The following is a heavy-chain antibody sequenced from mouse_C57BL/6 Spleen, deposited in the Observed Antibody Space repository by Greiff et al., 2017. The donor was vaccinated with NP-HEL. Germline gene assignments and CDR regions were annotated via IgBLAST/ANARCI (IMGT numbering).Heavy chain of an antibody. CDR2: ISSGSSTI. J-gene: IGHJ4*01. CDR1: GFTFSDYG. D-gene: IGHD2-4*01. V-gene: IGHV5-17*01. Sequence: EVKLMESGGGLVKPGGSLKLSCAASGFTFSDYGMHWVRQAPEKGLEWVAYISSGSSTIYYADTVKARFTISRDNAKNTLFLQMTSLRSEDTAMYYCARPEVYYDYDYAMDYWGQGTSVTVSS. CDR3: ARPEVYYDYDYAMDY.